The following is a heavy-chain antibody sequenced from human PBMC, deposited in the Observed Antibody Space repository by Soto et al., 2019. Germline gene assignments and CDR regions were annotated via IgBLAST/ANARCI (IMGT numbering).Heavy chain of an antibody. Sequence: QVQLVQSGAEVKKPGSSVKVSCKASGGTFSSYAISWVRQAPGQGLEWMGGIIPIFGTANYAQKFQGRVTITADESTSTAYMELSSLRSEDTAVYXCARVFGDDYGDLYYFDYWGQGTLVTVSS. V-gene: IGHV1-69*01. CDR1: GGTFSSYA. J-gene: IGHJ4*02. CDR2: IIPIFGTA. CDR3: ARVFGDDYGDLYYFDY. D-gene: IGHD4-17*01.